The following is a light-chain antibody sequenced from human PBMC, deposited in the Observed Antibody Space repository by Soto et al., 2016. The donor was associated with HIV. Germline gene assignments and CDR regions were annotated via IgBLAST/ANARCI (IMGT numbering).Light chain of an antibody. Sequence: SYVLTQPPSVSVAPGKTARITCGGNNIGSKSVHWYQQKPGQAPVLVVYDDSDRPSGIPERFSGSNSENTATLTISRVEAGDEADYYCQVWDNSRDHWVFGGGTKLTVL. CDR3: QVWDNSRDHWV. J-gene: IGLJ3*02. CDR1: NIGSKS. CDR2: DDS. V-gene: IGLV3-21*03.